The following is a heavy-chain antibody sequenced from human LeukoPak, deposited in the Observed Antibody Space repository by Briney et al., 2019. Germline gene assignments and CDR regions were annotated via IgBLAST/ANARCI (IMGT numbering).Heavy chain of an antibody. CDR2: INPNSGGT. D-gene: IGHD1-1*01. Sequence: ASVKVSCKSSGYTFTGYYMHWMRQAPGQGLEWMGWINPNSGGTNYAQKFQGRVTMTRDTSISTAYMELSRLRSDDTAVYYCASPTGTTSVYYYYYGMDVWGQGTTVTVSS. V-gene: IGHV1-2*02. CDR3: ASPTGTTSVYYYYYGMDV. J-gene: IGHJ6*02. CDR1: GYTFTGYY.